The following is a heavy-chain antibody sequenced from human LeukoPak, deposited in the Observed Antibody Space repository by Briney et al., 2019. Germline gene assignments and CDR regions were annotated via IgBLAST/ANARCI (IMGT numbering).Heavy chain of an antibody. CDR3: AKGCIAAAGTIDY. D-gene: IGHD6-13*01. J-gene: IGHJ4*02. CDR1: GFTFSSYG. V-gene: IGHV3-30*18. Sequence: GRSLRLSCAASGFTFSSYGMHWVRQAPGKGLEWVAVISYDGSNKYYADSVKGRFTISRDNSKNTLYLQMNSLRAEDTAVYYCAKGCIAAAGTIDYWGQGTLVTVSS. CDR2: ISYDGSNK.